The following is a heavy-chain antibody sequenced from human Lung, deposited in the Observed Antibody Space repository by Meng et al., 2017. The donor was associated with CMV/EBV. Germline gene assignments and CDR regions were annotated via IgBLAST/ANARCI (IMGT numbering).Heavy chain of an antibody. Sequence: SVXVSXXISGDGFSSYSVTWVRLAPGQGLEWMGVIIPIIGVTNYAQKFQGRVAITADKSRNTAYMELNSLRSDDTAFYYCARGPGGSGSYYIYWGQGTVVTVSS. CDR2: IIPIIGVT. V-gene: IGHV1-69*10. J-gene: IGHJ4*02. CDR1: GDGFSSYS. CDR3: ARGPGGSGSYYIY. D-gene: IGHD3-10*01.